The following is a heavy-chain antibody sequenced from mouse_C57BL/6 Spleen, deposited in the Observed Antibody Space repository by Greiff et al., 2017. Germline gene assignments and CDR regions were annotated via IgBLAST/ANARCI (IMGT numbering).Heavy chain of an antibody. V-gene: IGHV3-6*01. CDR1: GYSITSGYY. CDR2: ISYDGSN. CDR3: AREGSNQRYFDV. D-gene: IGHD2-5*01. Sequence: EVKLQESGPGLVKPSQSLSLTCSVTGYSITSGYYWNWIRQFPGNKLEWMGYISYDGSNNYNPSLKNRISITRDTSKNQFFLKLNSVTTEDTATYYCAREGSNQRYFDVWGTGTTVTVSS. J-gene: IGHJ1*03.